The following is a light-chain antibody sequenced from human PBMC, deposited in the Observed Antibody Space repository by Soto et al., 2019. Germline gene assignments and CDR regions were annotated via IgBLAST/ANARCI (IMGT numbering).Light chain of an antibody. Sequence: DIQMTQSPSTLSASVGDRVTITCRPSQTISSGLAWYQQKPGKDPKLLIYEASSLQSGVPSRFSGSGSGTEFTLTISSLQPDDFATYYCQHYNVYPWTFGQGTKVDIK. CDR2: EAS. J-gene: IGKJ1*01. V-gene: IGKV1-5*03. CDR1: QTISSG. CDR3: QHYNVYPWT.